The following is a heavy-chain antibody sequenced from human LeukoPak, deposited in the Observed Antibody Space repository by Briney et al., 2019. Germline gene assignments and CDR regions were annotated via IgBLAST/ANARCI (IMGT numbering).Heavy chain of an antibody. J-gene: IGHJ6*03. CDR1: GGSISSYY. CDR3: ARGGSYYSVYYYYYMDV. Sequence: PSETLSLTCTVSGGSISSYYWSWIRQPPGKGLEWIGYIYTSGSTNYNPSLKSRVTISVDTSKNQSSLKLSSVTAADTAVYYCARGGSYYSVYYYYYMDVWGKGTTVTVSS. CDR2: IYTSGST. D-gene: IGHD1-26*01. V-gene: IGHV4-4*09.